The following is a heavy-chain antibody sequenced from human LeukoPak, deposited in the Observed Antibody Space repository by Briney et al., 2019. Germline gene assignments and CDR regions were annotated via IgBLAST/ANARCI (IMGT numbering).Heavy chain of an antibody. CDR1: GFTFSSYG. V-gene: IGHV3-48*04. J-gene: IGHJ4*02. D-gene: IGHD3-3*01. CDR2: IRSDSSTI. CDR3: VKDSNYDFWSGYYKGFDN. Sequence: GGSLRLSCAASGFTFSSYGMNWVRQAPGKGLEWVSYIRSDSSTISYADSVKGRFTISRDNVKNSLNLQMNSLRVEDTAFYYCVKDSNYDFWSGYYKGFDNWGQGTLVTVSS.